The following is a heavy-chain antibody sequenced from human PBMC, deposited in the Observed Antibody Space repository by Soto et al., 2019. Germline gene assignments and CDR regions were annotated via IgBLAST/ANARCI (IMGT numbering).Heavy chain of an antibody. V-gene: IGHV4-4*02. CDR2: IYHSGST. CDR1: GGCISSSNW. J-gene: IGHJ4*02. CDR3: ARGSGSGYSGYYFDY. Sequence: PSETLSLTCAVSGGCISSSNWWSWVRQPPGKGLEWIGEIYHSGSTNYNPSLKSRVTISVDKSKNQFSLKLSSVTAADTAVYYCARGSGSGYSGYYFDYWGQGTLVTVSS. D-gene: IGHD5-12*01.